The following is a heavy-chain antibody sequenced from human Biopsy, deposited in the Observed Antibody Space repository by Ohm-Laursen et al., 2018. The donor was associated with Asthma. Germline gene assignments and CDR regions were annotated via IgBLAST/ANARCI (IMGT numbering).Heavy chain of an antibody. D-gene: IGHD2-2*01. V-gene: IGHV3-30*18. CDR3: AKGFSSTSCYGICYYYVMDV. CDR1: GFAFGNYA. Sequence: SLRLSCAAYGFAFGNYAMYWVRQAPGKGPEWVALISYDGREKGYVDSVKGRFTISRDNSKNTLYLQMNSLRAEDTAVYYCAKGFSSTSCYGICYYYVMDVWGQGTTVTVSS. CDR2: ISYDGREK. J-gene: IGHJ6*02.